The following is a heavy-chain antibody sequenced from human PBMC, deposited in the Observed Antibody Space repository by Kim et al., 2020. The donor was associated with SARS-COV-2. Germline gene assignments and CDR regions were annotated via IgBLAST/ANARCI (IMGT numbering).Heavy chain of an antibody. CDR2: ISSSSSYI. J-gene: IGHJ6*02. CDR3: AREGSGSYLAGMDV. Sequence: GGSLRLSCAASGFTFSSYSMNWVRQAPGKGLEWVSSISSSSSYIYYADSVKGRFTISRDNAKNSLYLQMNSLRAEDTAVYYCAREGSGSYLAGMDVWGQGTTVTVSS. V-gene: IGHV3-21*01. D-gene: IGHD1-26*01. CDR1: GFTFSSYS.